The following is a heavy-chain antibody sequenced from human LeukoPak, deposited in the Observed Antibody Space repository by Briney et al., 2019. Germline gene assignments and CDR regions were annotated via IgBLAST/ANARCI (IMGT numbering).Heavy chain of an antibody. Sequence: PSETLSLTCTVSGDSISSSSCYWGWIRQSPGKGLEWIGSIYYSGSTYNNPSLESRVIMSVDTSKNQISLRLSSVTAADTAVYYCARDHGPFSGYSMDVWDEGTTVTVSS. CDR3: ARDHGPFSGYSMDV. J-gene: IGHJ6*04. CDR2: IYYSGST. CDR1: GDSISSSSCY. V-gene: IGHV4-39*07. D-gene: IGHD3-10*01.